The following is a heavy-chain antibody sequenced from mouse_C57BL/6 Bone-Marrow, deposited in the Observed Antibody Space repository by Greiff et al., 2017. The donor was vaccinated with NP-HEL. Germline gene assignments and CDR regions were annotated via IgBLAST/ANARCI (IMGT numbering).Heavy chain of an antibody. CDR1: GFNIKDDY. Sequence: EVKVVESGAELVRPGASVKLSCTASGFNIKDDYMHWVKQRPEQGLEWIGWIDPENGDTEYASKFQGKATITADTSSNTAYLQLSSLTSEDTAVYYCTHTTVVAPWYFDVWGTGTTVTVSS. V-gene: IGHV14-4*01. CDR2: IDPENGDT. D-gene: IGHD1-1*01. J-gene: IGHJ1*03. CDR3: THTTVVAPWYFDV.